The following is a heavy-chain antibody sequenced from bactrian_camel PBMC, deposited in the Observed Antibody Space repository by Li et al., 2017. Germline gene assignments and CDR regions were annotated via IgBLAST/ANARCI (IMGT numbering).Heavy chain of an antibody. J-gene: IGHJ4*01. D-gene: IGHD4*01. CDR1: GATSRTNY. CDR2: IDTDGRT. Sequence: HVQLVESGGGTVQAGGSLRLSCAASGATSRTNYLAWFRQAPGKEPEGVAAIDTDGRTSYVDSVKGRFAISRDNAKNTVYLQMNSLKPEDTAVYYCVRELYPYSDYVQGDNYWGQGTQVTVS. V-gene: IGHV3S53*01. CDR3: VRELYPYSDYVQGDNY.